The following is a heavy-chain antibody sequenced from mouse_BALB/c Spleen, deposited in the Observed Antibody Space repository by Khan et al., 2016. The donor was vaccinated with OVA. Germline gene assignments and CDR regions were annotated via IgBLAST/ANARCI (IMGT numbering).Heavy chain of an antibody. Sequence: QVQLQQSGAELVKPGASVKLSCKASGYTFTSYYMYWVKQRPGQGLEWIGEINPNNGDSNFNETFKSKATLTVDKSSSTAYMQLSGLTSEDSAVYYWTRSGYGSFAYWGQGTLVTVSA. CDR2: INPNNGDS. D-gene: IGHD2-10*02. J-gene: IGHJ3*01. CDR1: GYTFTSYY. CDR3: TRSGYGSFAY. V-gene: IGHV1S81*02.